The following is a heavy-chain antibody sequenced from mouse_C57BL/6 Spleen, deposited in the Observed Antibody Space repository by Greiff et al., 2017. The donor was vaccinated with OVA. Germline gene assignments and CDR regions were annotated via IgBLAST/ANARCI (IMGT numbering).Heavy chain of an antibody. D-gene: IGHD2-12*01. CDR3: ARRIYDGYYAMDY. CDR1: GYAFSSSW. J-gene: IGHJ4*01. V-gene: IGHV1-82*01. Sequence: VQVVESGPELVKPGASVKISCKASGYAFSSSWMNWVKQRPGKGLEWIGRIYPGDGDTNYNGKFKGKATLTADKSSSTAYMQLSSLPSEDSAVYFCARRIYDGYYAMDYWGQGTSVTVSS. CDR2: IYPGDGDT.